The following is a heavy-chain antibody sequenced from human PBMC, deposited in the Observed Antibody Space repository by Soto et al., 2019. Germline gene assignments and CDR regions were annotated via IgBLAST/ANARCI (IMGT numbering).Heavy chain of an antibody. J-gene: IGHJ4*02. CDR3: VKGEYYYDSSGYYPFDY. D-gene: IGHD3-22*01. CDR1: GFTFSSYW. V-gene: IGHV3-7*02. Sequence: GGSLRLSCAASGFTFSSYWMSWVRQAPGKGLEWVAHIKQDGSEKYYVDSVKGRFTISRDNAKNSLYLQMNSLRADDTALYYCVKGEYYYDSSGYYPFDYWGQGTLVTVSS. CDR2: IKQDGSEK.